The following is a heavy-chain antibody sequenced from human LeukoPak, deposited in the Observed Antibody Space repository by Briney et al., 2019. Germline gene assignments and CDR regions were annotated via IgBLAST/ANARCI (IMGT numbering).Heavy chain of an antibody. CDR3: ASFWGYGGFDY. CDR2: INHSGST. D-gene: IGHD4-23*01. V-gene: IGHV4-34*01. Sequence: PSETLSLTCAVYGGSFSGYYWSWIRQPPGKGLEWIGEINHSGSTNYNPSLKSRVTISLDTSKNQFSLKLSSVTAADTAVYYCASFWGYGGFDYWGQGTLVTVSS. J-gene: IGHJ4*02. CDR1: GGSFSGYY.